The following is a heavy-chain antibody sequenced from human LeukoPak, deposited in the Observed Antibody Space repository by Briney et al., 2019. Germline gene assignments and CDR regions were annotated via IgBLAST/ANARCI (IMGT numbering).Heavy chain of an antibody. V-gene: IGHV3-30*02. Sequence: GGSLRLSCAASGFTFSSYGIHWVRQAPGKGLEWVTFIRYDGSNKYYADSVKGRFTISRDNSRNTLYLQMNSLRAEDTAIYYCAKDRTSTSGSFDLWGRGTLVTVSP. CDR3: AKDRTSTSGSFDL. J-gene: IGHJ2*01. CDR1: GFTFSSYG. CDR2: IRYDGSNK. D-gene: IGHD2-2*01.